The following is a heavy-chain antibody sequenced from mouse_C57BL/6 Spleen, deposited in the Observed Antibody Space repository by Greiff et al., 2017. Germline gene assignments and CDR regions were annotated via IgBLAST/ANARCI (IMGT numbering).Heavy chain of an antibody. Sequence: EVKLLESGGGLVQPGGSLKLSCAASGFTFSDYGMAWVRQAPRKGPEWVAFISNLAYSIYYADTVKGRFTISRGKTKNTLYLEMSSLRSEDTAVYYCARSGSSKDAMDYWGQGTSVTVSS. CDR1: GFTFSDYG. CDR3: ARSGSSKDAMDY. CDR2: ISNLAYSI. J-gene: IGHJ4*01. D-gene: IGHD1-1*01. V-gene: IGHV5-15*01.